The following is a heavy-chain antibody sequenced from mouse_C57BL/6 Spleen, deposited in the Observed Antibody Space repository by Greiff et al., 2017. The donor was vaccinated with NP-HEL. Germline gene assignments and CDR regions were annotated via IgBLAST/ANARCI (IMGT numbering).Heavy chain of an antibody. D-gene: IGHD3-2*02. J-gene: IGHJ4*01. V-gene: IGHV1-26*01. CDR3: AREGQLRLRYDAMDY. CDR1: GYTFTDYY. Sequence: VQLQQSGPELVKPGASVKISCKASGYTFTDYYMNWVKQSHGKSLEWIGDINPNNGGTSYNQKFKGKATLTVDKSSSTAYMELRSLTSEDSAVYYCAREGQLRLRYDAMDYWGQGTSVTVSS. CDR2: INPNNGGT.